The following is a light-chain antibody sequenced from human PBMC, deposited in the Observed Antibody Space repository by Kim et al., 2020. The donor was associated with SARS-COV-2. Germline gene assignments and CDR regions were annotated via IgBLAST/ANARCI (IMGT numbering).Light chain of an antibody. Sequence: GQSITISGTGTSSEVGSYNLVSWYQQHPGKAPKLMIYEVTKRPSGVSNRFSGSKSGNTASLTISGLQAEDEADYYCCSYAGSTTSVFGTGTKVTVL. J-gene: IGLJ1*01. CDR2: EVT. V-gene: IGLV2-23*02. CDR3: CSYAGSTTSV. CDR1: SSEVGSYNL.